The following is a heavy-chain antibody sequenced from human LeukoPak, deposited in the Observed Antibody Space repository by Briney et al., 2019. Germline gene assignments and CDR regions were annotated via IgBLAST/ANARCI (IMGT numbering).Heavy chain of an antibody. D-gene: IGHD3-3*01. CDR2: IYHSGST. CDR1: GGSISSSNW. V-gene: IGHV4-4*02. CDR3: ARSRFLEWLPHPFDY. J-gene: IGHJ4*02. Sequence: SETLSLTCAVSGGSISSSNWWSWVRQPPGKGLEWIGEIYHSGSTNYNPSLKSRVTISVDKSKNQFSLKLSSVTAADTAVYYCARSRFLEWLPHPFDYWGQGTLVTVSS.